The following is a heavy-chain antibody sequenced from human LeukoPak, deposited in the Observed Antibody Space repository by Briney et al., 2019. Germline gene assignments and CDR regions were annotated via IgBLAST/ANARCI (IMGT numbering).Heavy chain of an antibody. CDR1: GGSISSYY. V-gene: IGHV4-59*08. CDR2: MYNSGTT. D-gene: IGHD1-26*01. Sequence: PSETLSLTCTVSGGSISSYYWSWIRQPPGKGLEWIGYMYNSGTTNYNPSLKSRVTISIDTSKNQFSLKVSSVTAADTAVYYCARHISSGGTYAHFDYWDQGTLVTVSS. J-gene: IGHJ4*02. CDR3: ARHISSGGTYAHFDY.